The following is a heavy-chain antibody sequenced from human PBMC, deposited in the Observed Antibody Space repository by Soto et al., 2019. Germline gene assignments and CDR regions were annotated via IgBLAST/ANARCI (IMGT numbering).Heavy chain of an antibody. CDR1: VDSVSSNSAA. V-gene: IGHV6-1*01. Sequence: PSQTLSLTCAISVDSVSSNSAAWNWIRQSPSRGLEWLGRTYYRSKWYTDYAVAVKRRITINPETSKNPFSLQLNSVTPEDTAVYYCAREFSPRWVGDWWRYNLFDPWGQGTLVTVSS. J-gene: IGHJ5*02. CDR3: AREFSPRWVGDWWRYNLFDP. D-gene: IGHD2-21*01. CDR2: TYYRSKWYT.